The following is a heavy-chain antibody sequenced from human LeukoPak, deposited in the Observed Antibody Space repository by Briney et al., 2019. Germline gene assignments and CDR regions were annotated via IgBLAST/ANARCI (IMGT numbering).Heavy chain of an antibody. D-gene: IGHD1/OR15-1a*01. J-gene: IGHJ4*02. V-gene: IGHV4-30-2*01. Sequence: SQTLSLTCAVSGGSISSGGYSWSWIRQPPGKGLEWIGYIYHSGSTYYNPSLKSRVTISEDRSKNQFSLKLSSVTAADTAVYYCARAPRLQTTYYFDYWGQGTLVTVSS. CDR3: ARAPRLQTTYYFDY. CDR2: IYHSGST. CDR1: GGSISSGGYS.